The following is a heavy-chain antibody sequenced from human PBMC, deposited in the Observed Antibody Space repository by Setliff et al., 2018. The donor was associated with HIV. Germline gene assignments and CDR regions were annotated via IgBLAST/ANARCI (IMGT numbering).Heavy chain of an antibody. CDR3: ARDLNSGDYPHWFDP. Sequence: GASVKVSCKSSGYTFTRNAMHWVRQAPGQRLEWMGWINTVNGNTKYSLKFQGRVTITRDTSASTVYMELSSLRSGDTAVYYCARDLNSGDYPHWFDPWGQGTLVTVSS. D-gene: IGHD4-17*01. J-gene: IGHJ5*02. V-gene: IGHV1-3*04. CDR1: GYTFTRNA. CDR2: INTVNGNT.